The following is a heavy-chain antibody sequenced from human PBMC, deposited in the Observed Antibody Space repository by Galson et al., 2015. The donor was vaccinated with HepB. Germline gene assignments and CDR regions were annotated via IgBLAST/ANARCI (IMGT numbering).Heavy chain of an antibody. CDR2: ISGSGTSP. V-gene: IGHV3-23*01. CDR1: GFTFTNFA. D-gene: IGHD6-13*01. Sequence: SLRLSCAASGFTFTNFAMSWVRQAPGEGLEWVSAISGSGTSPYYADSVKGRFTISRDNSKNTLYLQMNSLRAEDTAIYYCAKPLIAGHAFDIWGQGTMVTVSS. J-gene: IGHJ3*02. CDR3: AKPLIAGHAFDI.